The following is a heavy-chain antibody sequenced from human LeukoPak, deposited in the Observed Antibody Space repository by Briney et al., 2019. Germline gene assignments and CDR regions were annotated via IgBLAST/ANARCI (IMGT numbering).Heavy chain of an antibody. CDR1: GGTFSSYA. CDR3: ARAAYYYDSSGYNAFDI. Sequence: SVKVSCKASGGTFSSYAISWVRQAPGQGLEWMGGIIPIFGTANYAQKFQGRVTITADESTSTAYMELSSLRSEDTAVYYCARAAYYYDSSGYNAFDIWGQGTMVTVSS. V-gene: IGHV1-69*13. D-gene: IGHD3-22*01. J-gene: IGHJ3*02. CDR2: IIPIFGTA.